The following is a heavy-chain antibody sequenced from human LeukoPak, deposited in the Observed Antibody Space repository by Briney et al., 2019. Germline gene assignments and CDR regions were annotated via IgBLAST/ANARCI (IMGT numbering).Heavy chain of an antibody. CDR2: ISGGSSTI. CDR3: ARNPYGSGTYNFDY. V-gene: IGHV3-48*01. Sequence: PGGSLRLSCAASGFTFSTYSMNWVRQAPGKGLEWVSYISGGSSTIYYADSVKGRFTISRDNAKNSLYLQMNSLRAEDTAVYYCARNPYGSGTYNFDYWGQGTLVTVSS. CDR1: GFTFSTYS. D-gene: IGHD3-10*01. J-gene: IGHJ4*02.